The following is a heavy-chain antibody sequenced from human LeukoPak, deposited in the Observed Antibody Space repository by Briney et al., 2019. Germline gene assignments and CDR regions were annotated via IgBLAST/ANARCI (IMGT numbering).Heavy chain of an antibody. Sequence: GGSLRLSCAEPGFTSRRYTTHSVRQAPGKGLEYVSAISSNGGSTYYANSVKGRFTISRDNSRNTLYPQMGSLRAEDMAEYYCARGLAYCGGDCYQDTAYYFDYWGQGTLVTVSS. J-gene: IGHJ4*02. CDR2: ISSNGGST. CDR1: GFTSRRYT. V-gene: IGHV3-64*01. CDR3: ARGLAYCGGDCYQDTAYYFDY. D-gene: IGHD2-21*02.